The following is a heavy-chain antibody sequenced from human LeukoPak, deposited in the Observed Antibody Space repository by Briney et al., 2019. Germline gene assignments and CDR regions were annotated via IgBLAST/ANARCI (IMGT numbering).Heavy chain of an antibody. CDR3: AKASPGGTRYGMDV. Sequence: GGSLRLSCAASGPTFTSYAMTWAPKAPGKGWGWVPGFSSAGGNTYYADSVKGRFTISRDNSKNTLYLQLNSLRAEDTAIYYCAKASPGGTRYGMDVWGQGTTVTVSS. CDR1: GPTFTSYA. CDR2: FSSAGGNT. V-gene: IGHV3-23*01. D-gene: IGHD1-1*01. J-gene: IGHJ6*02.